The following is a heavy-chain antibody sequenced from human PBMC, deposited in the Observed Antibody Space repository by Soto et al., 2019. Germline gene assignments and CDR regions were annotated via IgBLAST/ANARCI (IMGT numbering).Heavy chain of an antibody. CDR3: ARVIDTVATGGNAFDI. CDR1: GASISSITW. Sequence: SETLSLTCAVSGASISSITWGGWVRQPPGKGLEWIGEIYHSGSTNYNPSLKSRVTISVDKSKNQFSLKLSSVTAADTAVYYCARVIDTVATGGNAFDIWGQGTMVT. V-gene: IGHV4-4*02. J-gene: IGHJ3*02. CDR2: IYHSGST. D-gene: IGHD5-12*01.